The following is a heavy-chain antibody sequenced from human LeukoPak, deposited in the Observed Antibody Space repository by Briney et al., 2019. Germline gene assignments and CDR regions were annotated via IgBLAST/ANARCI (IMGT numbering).Heavy chain of an antibody. CDR2: INPNTGGT. CDR3: ARGEAAAGLGWFDP. D-gene: IGHD6-13*01. Sequence: ASVKVSCKASGYTFIDYYMHRVRQAPGQGLEWMGWINPNTGGTRYAQKFQGRVTMTRDTSISTAYMELSRLRSDDTAMYYCARGEAAAGLGWFDPWGQGTLVTVSS. V-gene: IGHV1-2*02. CDR1: GYTFIDYY. J-gene: IGHJ5*02.